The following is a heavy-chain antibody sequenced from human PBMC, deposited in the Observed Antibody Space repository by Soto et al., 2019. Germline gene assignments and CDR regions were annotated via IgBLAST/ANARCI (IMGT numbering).Heavy chain of an antibody. J-gene: IGHJ6*02. CDR1: GGSIRSGGYY. CDR3: ARVLGSGYYTHYYGMDV. V-gene: IGHV4-31*03. CDR2: IYYSGST. Sequence: LSLTCTVSGGSIRSGGYYWSWIRQHPGKGLEWIGYIYYSGSTYYNPSLKSRVTISVDTSKNQFSLKLSSVTAADTAVYYCARVLGSGYYTHYYGMDVWGQGTTVTVSS. D-gene: IGHD3-3*01.